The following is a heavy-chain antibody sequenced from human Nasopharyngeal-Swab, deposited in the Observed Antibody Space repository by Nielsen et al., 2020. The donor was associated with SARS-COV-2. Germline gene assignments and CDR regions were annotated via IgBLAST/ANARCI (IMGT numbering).Heavy chain of an antibody. J-gene: IGHJ6*02. D-gene: IGHD2-15*01. CDR3: ARGGTPLGGYYYGMDV. CDR1: GYTFTGYY. CDR2: INPSDGST. V-gene: IGHV1-46*01. Sequence: ASVKVSCKASGYTFTGYYLHWVREAPGQGLEWMAIINPSDGSTNYAQKFQGRVTLTRDTSTSTVYMELSSLRSEDTAVYYCARGGTPLGGYYYGMDVWGQGTTVTVSS.